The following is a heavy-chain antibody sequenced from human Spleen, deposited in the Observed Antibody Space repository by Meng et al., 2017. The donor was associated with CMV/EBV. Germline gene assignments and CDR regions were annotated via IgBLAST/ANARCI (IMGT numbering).Heavy chain of an antibody. CDR1: GFTFNNYW. Sequence: GGSLRLSCAVSGFTFNNYWMPGKGLVWVSHINSDGSSTSYADSVKGRFTISRDNTNNTVYLQVNALRAEDTAVYYCAREPGRGAFDMWGQGTMVTVSS. CDR3: AREPGRGAFDM. CDR2: INSDGSST. J-gene: IGHJ3*02. V-gene: IGHV3-74*01. D-gene: IGHD3-10*01.